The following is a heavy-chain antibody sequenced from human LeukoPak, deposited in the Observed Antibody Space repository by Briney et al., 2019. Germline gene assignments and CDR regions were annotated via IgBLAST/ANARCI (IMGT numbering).Heavy chain of an antibody. CDR1: GGSISSYY. Sequence: SETLSLTCTVSGGSISSYYWSWIRQPAGKGLEWIGRIYTSGSTNYNPSLKSRVTISVDTSKNQFSLKLSSVTAADTAVYYCARGGSGSYYRSFDYWGQGTLVTVSS. D-gene: IGHD3-10*01. J-gene: IGHJ4*02. V-gene: IGHV4-4*07. CDR3: ARGGSGSYYRSFDY. CDR2: IYTSGST.